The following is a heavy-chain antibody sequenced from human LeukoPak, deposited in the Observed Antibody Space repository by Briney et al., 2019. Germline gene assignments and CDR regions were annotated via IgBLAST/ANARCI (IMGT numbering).Heavy chain of an antibody. Sequence: PGGSLRLSCAASGFRFTDYSMSWVRQGPGKGLEWVAGLGRSGEYKYYADSVKGRFTISRDNAKNSLYLQMNSLRAEDTALYYCARDSRGAFDIWGQGTMVTVSS. D-gene: IGHD5-12*01. CDR3: ARDSRGAFDI. CDR1: GFRFTDYS. J-gene: IGHJ3*02. V-gene: IGHV3-11*01. CDR2: LGRSGEYK.